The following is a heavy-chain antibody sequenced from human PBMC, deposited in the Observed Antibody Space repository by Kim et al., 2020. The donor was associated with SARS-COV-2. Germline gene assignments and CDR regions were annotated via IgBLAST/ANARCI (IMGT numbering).Heavy chain of an antibody. CDR2: IIPILGTS. CDR1: GGTFARYA. D-gene: IGHD6-13*01. V-gene: IGHV1-69*04. CDR3: ARESRAAVVPDAFDI. Sequence: SVKVSCKASGGTFARYAINWVRQAPGQGLEWMGRIIPILGTSIYAQKFQDRVTITADKFTSTVYMELSSLRSEDTAVNYCARESRAAVVPDAFDIWGQG. J-gene: IGHJ3*02.